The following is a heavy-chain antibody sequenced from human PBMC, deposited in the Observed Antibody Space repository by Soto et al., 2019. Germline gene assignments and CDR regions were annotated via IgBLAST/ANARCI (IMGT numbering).Heavy chain of an antibody. Sequence: QVQLVESGGGVVQPGRSLRLSCAASGFTFSSYGMHWVRQAPGKGLEWVAVISYDGSNKYYADSVKGRFTNSRDNSKNTLYLQMNSLRAEDTAVYYCAKDLEMWQRVPGGYYYYGMDVWGQGTTVTVSS. V-gene: IGHV3-30*18. J-gene: IGHJ6*02. CDR1: GFTFSSYG. D-gene: IGHD6-6*01. CDR3: AKDLEMWQRVPGGYYYYGMDV. CDR2: ISYDGSNK.